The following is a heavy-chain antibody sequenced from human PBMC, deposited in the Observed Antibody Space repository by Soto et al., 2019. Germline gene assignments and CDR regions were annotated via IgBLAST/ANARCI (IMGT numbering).Heavy chain of an antibody. D-gene: IGHD1-7*01. CDR3: GRGRSGELVVFY. V-gene: IGHV1-2*02. J-gene: IGHJ4*02. CDR1: GYTFTGHY. CDR2: ISPVTGGT. Sequence: QVQLVQSGAEVKKPGASVKVSCKASGYTFTGHYIHWVRQAPGQGPEWMGEISPVTGGTKYAQKFQGRVTMTRDTSITTVYMELNNLSPDDTAMYYCGRGRSGELVVFYWGQGTLVSVSS.